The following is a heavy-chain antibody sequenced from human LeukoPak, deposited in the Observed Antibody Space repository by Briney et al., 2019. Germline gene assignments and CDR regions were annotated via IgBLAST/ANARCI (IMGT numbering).Heavy chain of an antibody. CDR3: ARGSGTVTTGWFDP. CDR2: MNPNSGNT. CDR1: GGTFSSYA. J-gene: IGHJ5*02. Sequence: ASVKVSCKASGGTFSSYAINWVRQATGQGLEWMGWMNPNSGNTGYAQKFQGRVTMTRNTSISTAYMELSSLRSEDTAVYYCARGSGTVTTGWFDPWGQGTLVTVSS. D-gene: IGHD4-11*01. V-gene: IGHV1-8*02.